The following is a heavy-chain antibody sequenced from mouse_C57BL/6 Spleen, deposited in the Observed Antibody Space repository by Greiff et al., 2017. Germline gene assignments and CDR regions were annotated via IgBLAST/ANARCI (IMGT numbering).Heavy chain of an antibody. CDR1: GYTFTSYG. CDR2: IYPRSGNT. Sequence: VKLQESGAELARPGASVKLSCKASGYTFTSYGISWVKQRTGQGLEWIGEIYPRSGNTYYNEKFKGKATLTADKSSSTAYMELRSLTSEDAAVYFCARGDYDYDPYAMDYWGQGTSVTVSS. V-gene: IGHV1-81*01. J-gene: IGHJ4*01. D-gene: IGHD2-4*01. CDR3: ARGDYDYDPYAMDY.